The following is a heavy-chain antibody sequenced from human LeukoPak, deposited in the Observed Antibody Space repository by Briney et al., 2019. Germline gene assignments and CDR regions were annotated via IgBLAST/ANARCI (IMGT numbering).Heavy chain of an antibody. CDR3: ARLLDNDISGDPDTFDV. Sequence: SETLSLTCTVSGGSLSGHYWSWLRQPPGKRLEWIGYVSYTGWTKYYTSPQSRVTISIDTSKSQYSLKLPSVTSADTAVYSCARLLDNDISGDPDTFDVWGQGTTVIVSS. CDR2: VSYTGWT. V-gene: IGHV4-59*11. CDR1: GGSLSGHY. D-gene: IGHD3-22*01. J-gene: IGHJ3*01.